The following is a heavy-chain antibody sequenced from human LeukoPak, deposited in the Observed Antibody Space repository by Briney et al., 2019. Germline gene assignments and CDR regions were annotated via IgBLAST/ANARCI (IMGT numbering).Heavy chain of an antibody. D-gene: IGHD1-26*01. CDR2: IYYSGST. V-gene: IGHV4-59*01. J-gene: IGHJ3*02. CDR3: ARGTRIVGAIHAFDI. Sequence: SETLSLTCTVSGGSISSYYWSWIRQPPGKGLEWIGYIYYSGSTNYNPSLKSRVTISVDTSKNQFSLKLSSVTAADTAVYYCARGTRIVGAIHAFDIWGQGTMVTVSS. CDR1: GGSISSYY.